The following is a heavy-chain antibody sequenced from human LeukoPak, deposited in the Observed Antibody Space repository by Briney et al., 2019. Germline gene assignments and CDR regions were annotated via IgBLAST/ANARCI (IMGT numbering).Heavy chain of an antibody. J-gene: IGHJ6*03. CDR2: ISSSSSYI. CDR1: GFTFSSYS. V-gene: IGHV3-21*01. D-gene: IGHD3-3*01. Sequence: GGSLRLSCAASGFTFSSYSMNWVRQAPGKGLEWVSSISSSSSYIYYADSVKGRFTISRDNSKNTLYLQMNSLRAEDTAVYYCAKDYDFWSGPGGYYMDVWGKGTTVTVSS. CDR3: AKDYDFWSGPGGYYMDV.